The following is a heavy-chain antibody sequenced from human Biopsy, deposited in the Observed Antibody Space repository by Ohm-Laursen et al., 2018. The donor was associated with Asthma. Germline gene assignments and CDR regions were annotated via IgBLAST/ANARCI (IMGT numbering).Heavy chain of an antibody. CDR2: INAGNGNT. V-gene: IGHV1-3*01. Sequence: SSVKVSCKSSGYTFINYAIHWVRQAPGQRLEWMGWINAGNGNTEYSQKFQGRVTITRDTSASTAHMDLSSLRSEDTAVYYCARTYYDVFAIWGQGTMVTVSS. CDR3: ARTYYDVFAI. J-gene: IGHJ3*02. D-gene: IGHD3-10*01. CDR1: GYTFINYA.